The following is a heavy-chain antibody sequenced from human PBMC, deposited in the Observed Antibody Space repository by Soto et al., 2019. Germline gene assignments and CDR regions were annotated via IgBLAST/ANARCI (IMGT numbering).Heavy chain of an antibody. J-gene: IGHJ4*02. Sequence: ASETLSLTCSVSGDSVTTTSDYWGWIRQPPGKGLEWIGSLYSPGTTYYNPSLKSRLTISLDTSKSHFSLKLTSVTAADTAVYYCARRSSGPYSHLYFDDWGQGTLVTVSS. CDR2: LYSPGTT. V-gene: IGHV4-39*02. D-gene: IGHD3-10*01. CDR3: ARRSSGPYSHLYFDD. CDR1: GDSVTTTSDY.